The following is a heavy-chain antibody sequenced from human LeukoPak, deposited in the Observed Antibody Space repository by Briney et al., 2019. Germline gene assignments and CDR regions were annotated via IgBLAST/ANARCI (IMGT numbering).Heavy chain of an antibody. J-gene: IGHJ4*02. Sequence: GGSLRLSCAASGFTFSSYAMHWVRQAPGKGLEWVAVISYDGSNKYYADSVRGRFTISRDNSKNTLYLQMNSLRAEDTAVYYCAGEAAVAGFDYWGQGTLVTVSS. D-gene: IGHD6-19*01. CDR3: AGEAAVAGFDY. CDR2: ISYDGSNK. CDR1: GFTFSSYA. V-gene: IGHV3-30-3*01.